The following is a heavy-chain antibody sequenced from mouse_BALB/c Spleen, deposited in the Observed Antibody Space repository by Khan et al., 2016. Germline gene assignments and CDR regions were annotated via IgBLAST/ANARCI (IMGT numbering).Heavy chain of an antibody. CDR2: ISDGGNYP. CDR3: ARTYGNYGYFDV. J-gene: IGHJ1*01. CDR1: GFTFSDYY. D-gene: IGHD2-1*01. Sequence: EVELVESGGGLVRPGGSLKLSCAASGFTFSDYYMYWIRQTPAKRLEWVATISDGGNYPYYPDSVKGRFTISTDNAKNNLYLQMSSLKSEDTAMYYCARTYGNYGYFDVWGAGTTVTVSS. V-gene: IGHV5-4*02.